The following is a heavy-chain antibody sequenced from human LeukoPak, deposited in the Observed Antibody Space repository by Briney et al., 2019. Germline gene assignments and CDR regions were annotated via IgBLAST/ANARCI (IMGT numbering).Heavy chain of an antibody. CDR1: GGTFSRFA. D-gene: IGHD2-2*01. CDR3: ARGMLRYCSSTSCPYYFDY. J-gene: IGHJ4*02. Sequence: ASVKVSCKASGGTFSRFAISWGRQAPGQGLEWMGGILPIFVTANYAQKFQGRATTTTDESQSTAYKELSSLRSEDTAVYYCARGMLRYCSSTSCPYYFDYWGQGTLVTVSS. V-gene: IGHV1-69*05. CDR2: ILPIFVTA.